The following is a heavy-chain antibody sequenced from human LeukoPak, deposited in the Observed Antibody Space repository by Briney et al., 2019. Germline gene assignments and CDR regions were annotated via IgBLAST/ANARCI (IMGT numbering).Heavy chain of an antibody. CDR3: ARGEYGSGSFYFDY. V-gene: IGHV3-30*03. CDR1: GFTFSSYG. CDR2: ISYDGSNK. D-gene: IGHD3-10*01. J-gene: IGHJ4*02. Sequence: GGSLRLSCAASGFTFSSYGMHWVRQAPGKGLEWVAVISYDGSNKYYADSVKGRFTISRGNSKNTLYLQMNSLRAADTAVYYCARGEYGSGSFYFDYWGQGTLVTVSS.